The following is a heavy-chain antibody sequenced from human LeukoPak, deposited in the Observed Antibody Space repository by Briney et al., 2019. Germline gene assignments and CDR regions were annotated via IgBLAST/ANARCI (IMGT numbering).Heavy chain of an antibody. J-gene: IGHJ4*02. D-gene: IGHD6-25*01. V-gene: IGHV3-33*01. Sequence: SRGSLGLSCAASGFTFSSYGMHWVRQAPGKGLEWVAVIWYDGSNKYYADSVKGRFTISRDNSKNTLYLQMNSLRAEDTAVYYCARDSAAYYFDYWGQGTLVTVSS. CDR1: GFTFSSYG. CDR3: ARDSAAYYFDY. CDR2: IWYDGSNK.